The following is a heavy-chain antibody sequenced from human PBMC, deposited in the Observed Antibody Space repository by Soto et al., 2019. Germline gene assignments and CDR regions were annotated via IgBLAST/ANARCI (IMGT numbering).Heavy chain of an antibody. Sequence: GGSLRLSCAASGFTFSSYAVSWVRQAPGKGLEWVSAISGSGGSTYYADSVKGRFTISRDNSKNTLYLQMNSLRAEDTAVYYCAKEYGGSGSYYNVNSYYFDYWGQGTLVTVSS. CDR3: AKEYGGSGSYYNVNSYYFDY. V-gene: IGHV3-23*01. D-gene: IGHD3-10*01. CDR2: ISGSGGST. CDR1: GFTFSSYA. J-gene: IGHJ4*02.